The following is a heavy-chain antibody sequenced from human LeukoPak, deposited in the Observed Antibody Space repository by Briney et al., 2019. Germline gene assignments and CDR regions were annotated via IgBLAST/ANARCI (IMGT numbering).Heavy chain of an antibody. Sequence: GASVSVSCKASGYTFTMYYMHWVRQAPGQGLEWMGIISPSGDSTSYAQKFQGRVTMTRDTSSRTVYLDLSGLRSEDTAVYSCARGRDYYAITGYHNWFDAWGQGTLVTVSS. J-gene: IGHJ5*02. CDR2: ISPSGDST. CDR3: ARGRDYYAITGYHNWFDA. D-gene: IGHD3-22*01. CDR1: GYTFTMYY. V-gene: IGHV1-46*01.